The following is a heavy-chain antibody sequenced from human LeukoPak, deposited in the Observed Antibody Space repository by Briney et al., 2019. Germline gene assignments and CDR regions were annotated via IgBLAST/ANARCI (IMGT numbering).Heavy chain of an antibody. Sequence: PGGSLRLSCAASGFTFSIYSMNWVRQAPGKGLQWVSYISSSSTTIYYADSVRGRFTISRDNAKSSLYLQMNSLRAEDTAVYYCARGHTRTPFDPWGQGTLVTVSS. D-gene: IGHD2-15*01. CDR2: ISSSSTTI. CDR3: ARGHTRTPFDP. J-gene: IGHJ5*02. V-gene: IGHV3-48*01. CDR1: GFTFSIYS.